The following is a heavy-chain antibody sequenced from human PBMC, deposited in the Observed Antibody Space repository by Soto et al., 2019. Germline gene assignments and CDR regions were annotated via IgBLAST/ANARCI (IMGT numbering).Heavy chain of an antibody. V-gene: IGHV3-33*01. CDR3: ARVYSSSSFFSDY. CDR2: IWYDGSNK. D-gene: IGHD6-6*01. J-gene: IGHJ4*02. Sequence: GGSLRLSCAASGFTFSSYDMHWVRQAPGKGLEWVAVIWYDGSNKYYADSVKGRFTISRDNSKNTLYLQMNSLRAEDTAVYYCARVYSSSSFFSDYWGQGTLVTVSS. CDR1: GFTFSSYD.